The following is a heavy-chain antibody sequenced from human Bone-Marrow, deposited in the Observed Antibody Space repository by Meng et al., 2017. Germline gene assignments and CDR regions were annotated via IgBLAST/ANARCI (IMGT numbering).Heavy chain of an antibody. V-gene: IGHV4-38-2*01. Sequence: LRLSCAVSGYSISSGYYWGWVRQPPGKGREWIGSIYHTGATYYNPSLKSRVTISVDTSTNQFSLKVTSVTAADTAVYYCARGSGAYSYWGQGTLVTVSS. D-gene: IGHD1-26*01. CDR2: IYHTGAT. J-gene: IGHJ4*02. CDR3: ARGSGAYSY. CDR1: GYSISSGYY.